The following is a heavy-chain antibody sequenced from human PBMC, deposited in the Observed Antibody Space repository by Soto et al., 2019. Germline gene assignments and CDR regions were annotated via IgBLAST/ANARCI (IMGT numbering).Heavy chain of an antibody. CDR2: IVYGGHT. CDR3: ARAPQYSRLLHGGFNX. V-gene: IGHV4-59*01. CDR1: GDFLTTYY. J-gene: IGHJ4*02. D-gene: IGHD4-17*01. Sequence: SETLSLTCDVSGDFLTTYYWNWIRQSPGKGLEWIGDIVYGGHTKYTPALRGLATISVDTSKNQLSLKLSSVTAADTAVYYCARAPQYSRLLHGGFNXWGQATLVTVS.